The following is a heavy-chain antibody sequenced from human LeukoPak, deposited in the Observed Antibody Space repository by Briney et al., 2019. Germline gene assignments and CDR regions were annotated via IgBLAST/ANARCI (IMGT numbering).Heavy chain of an antibody. J-gene: IGHJ5*02. CDR3: ATGIRFLEWLLPSNWFDP. D-gene: IGHD3-3*01. CDR2: VDPEDGET. Sequence: GASVKVSCKASGYTFTDYYMRWVQQAPGKGLEWMGRVDPEDGETIYAEKFQGRVTITADTSTDTAYMELSSLRSEDTAVYYCATGIRFLEWLLPSNWFDPWGQGTLVTVSS. CDR1: GYTFTDYY. V-gene: IGHV1-69-2*01.